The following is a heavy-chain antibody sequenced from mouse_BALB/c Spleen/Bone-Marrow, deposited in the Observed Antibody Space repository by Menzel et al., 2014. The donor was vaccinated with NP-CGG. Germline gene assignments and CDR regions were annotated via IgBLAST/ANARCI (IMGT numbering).Heavy chain of an antibody. CDR1: GYAFSGYW. V-gene: IGHV1-80*01. CDR2: IYPGDGDT. CDR3: ARGGICVDY. Sequence: QVQLQQSGAELVRPGSSVKISCKASGYAFSGYWMNWVKQRPGQGLEWIGQIYPGDGDTDYNGKFKGKATLTADKSSSTAYMQLSRLTSEDSAVYFCARGGICVDYWGQGTTLTVSS. D-gene: IGHD6-1*01. J-gene: IGHJ2*01.